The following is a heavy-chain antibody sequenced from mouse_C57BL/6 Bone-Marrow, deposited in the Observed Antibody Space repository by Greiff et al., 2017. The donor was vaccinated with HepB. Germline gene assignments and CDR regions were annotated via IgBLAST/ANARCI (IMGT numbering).Heavy chain of an antibody. CDR3: AGYYDGFAY. CDR2: ISSGSSTI. V-gene: IGHV5-17*01. Sequence: EVMLVESGGGLVKPGGSPKLSCAASGFTFSDYGMHWVRQAPEKGLEWVAYISSGSSTIYYADTVKGRFTISRDNAKNTLFLQMTSLRSEDTAMYYCAGYYDGFAYWGQGTLVTVSA. J-gene: IGHJ3*01. D-gene: IGHD2-4*01. CDR1: GFTFSDYG.